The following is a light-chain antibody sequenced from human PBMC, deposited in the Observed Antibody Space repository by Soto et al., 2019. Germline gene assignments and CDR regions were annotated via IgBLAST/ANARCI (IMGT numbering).Light chain of an antibody. CDR1: QSVDSY. CDR3: QHRSNWPPT. V-gene: IGKV3-11*01. Sequence: EIVLTQSPATLSLSPGERATLSCRASQSVDSYLAWYQQKVGQAPRLLIYDASNRATGIPARFSGSGSGTDFTLTISRLGPEDFAVYYCQHRSNWPPTFGQGTKVDIK. J-gene: IGKJ1*01. CDR2: DAS.